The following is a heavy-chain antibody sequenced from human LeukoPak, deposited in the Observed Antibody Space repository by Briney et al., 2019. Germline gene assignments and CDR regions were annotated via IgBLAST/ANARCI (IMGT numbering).Heavy chain of an antibody. J-gene: IGHJ3*02. Sequence: GSLRLSCTVSGFTFSSFTMNWVRQGPGKGLEWVASISNSGDYISYADSLKGRFTISRDNAKNSLFLQMSSLRAEDTAVYYCAREMYAGWYFAFDIWGQGTMVTVSS. V-gene: IGHV3-21*01. D-gene: IGHD6-19*01. CDR3: AREMYAGWYFAFDI. CDR2: ISNSGDYI. CDR1: GFTFSSFT.